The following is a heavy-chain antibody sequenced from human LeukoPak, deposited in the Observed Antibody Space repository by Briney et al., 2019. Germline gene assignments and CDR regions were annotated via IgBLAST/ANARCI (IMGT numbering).Heavy chain of an antibody. CDR1: SGSISSYY. CDR2: IYYSGST. CDR3: ARAELDCTNGVCYRAEYFQH. D-gene: IGHD2-8*01. Sequence: SETLSLTCTVSSGSISSYYWSWIRQPPGKGLEWIGYIYYSGSTNYNPSLKSRVTISVDTSKNQFSLKLSSVTAADTAVYYCARAELDCTNGVCYRAEYFQHWGQGTLGTVSS. V-gene: IGHV4-59*01. J-gene: IGHJ1*01.